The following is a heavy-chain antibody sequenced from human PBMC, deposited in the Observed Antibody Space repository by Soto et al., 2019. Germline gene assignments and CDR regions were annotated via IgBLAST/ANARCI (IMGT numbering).Heavy chain of an antibody. CDR2: IIPIFGTA. D-gene: IGHD5-12*01. V-gene: IGHV1-69*13. CDR3: ARGWYSGYDFSFPYYFDY. CDR1: GGTFSSYA. Sequence: SVKVFCKASGGTFSSYAISWVRQAPGQGLEWMGGIIPIFGTANYAQKFQGRVTITADESTSTAYMELSSLRSEDTAVYYCARGWYSGYDFSFPYYFDYWGQGTLVTVSS. J-gene: IGHJ4*02.